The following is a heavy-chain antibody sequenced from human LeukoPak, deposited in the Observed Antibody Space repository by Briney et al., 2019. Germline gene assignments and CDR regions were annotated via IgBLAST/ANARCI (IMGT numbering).Heavy chain of an antibody. CDR1: GYTLTELS. V-gene: IGHV1-24*01. D-gene: IGHD6-19*01. CDR2: FDPEDGET. Sequence: ASVKVSCKVSGYTLTELSIHWVRQSPGKGLEWMGGFDPEDGETIYAQKFQGRVTMTEDTSTYTAYMELSSLRSEDTAVYSCATPPYRSGWYAFDYWGQGALVTVSS. J-gene: IGHJ4*02. CDR3: ATPPYRSGWYAFDY.